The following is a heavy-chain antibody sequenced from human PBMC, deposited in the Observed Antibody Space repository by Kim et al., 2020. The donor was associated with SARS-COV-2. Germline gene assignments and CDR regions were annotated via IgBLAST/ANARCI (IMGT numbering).Heavy chain of an antibody. CDR2: INPSGGST. CDR3: ARDLGYCSSTSCYSYYYYGMDV. J-gene: IGHJ6*02. V-gene: IGHV1-46*01. Sequence: ASVKVSCKASGYTFTSYYMHWVRQAPGQGLEWMGIINPSGGSTSYAQKFQGRVTMTRDTSTSTVYMELSSLRSEDTAVYYCARDLGYCSSTSCYSYYYYGMDVWGQGTTVTVSS. CDR1: GYTFTSYY. D-gene: IGHD2-2*02.